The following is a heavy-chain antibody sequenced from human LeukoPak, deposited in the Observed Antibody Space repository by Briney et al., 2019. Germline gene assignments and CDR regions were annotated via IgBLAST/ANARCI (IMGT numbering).Heavy chain of an antibody. CDR1: GGTFSSYA. CDR2: IIPILGIA. J-gene: IGHJ4*02. Sequence: SVKVSCKASGGTFSSYASSWVRQAPGQGLEWMGRIIPILGIANYAQKFQGRVTITADKSTSTAYMELSSLRSEDTAVYYCARGLTVGYGDYQPALSWGQGTLVTVSS. CDR3: ARGLTVGYGDYQPALS. D-gene: IGHD4-17*01. V-gene: IGHV1-69*04.